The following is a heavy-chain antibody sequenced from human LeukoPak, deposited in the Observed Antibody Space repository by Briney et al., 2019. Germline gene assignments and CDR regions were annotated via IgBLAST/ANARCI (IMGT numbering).Heavy chain of an antibody. CDR1: TFAFSNYG. Sequence: GGSLRLSCAASTFAFSNYGMHRVRQAPGKGLEWVAFIQYDGRNKYYADSVKGRFTISRDNSKNTLYLQMNSLRAEDTAVFYCAKDGVILAPGIYWYMDVWGRGTTVTVSS. J-gene: IGHJ6*03. CDR2: IQYDGRNK. D-gene: IGHD3-16*02. CDR3: AKDGVILAPGIYWYMDV. V-gene: IGHV3-30*02.